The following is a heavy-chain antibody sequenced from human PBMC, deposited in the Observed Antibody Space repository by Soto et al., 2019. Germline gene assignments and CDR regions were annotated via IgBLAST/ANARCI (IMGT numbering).Heavy chain of an antibody. V-gene: IGHV1-69*01. CDR1: EGTFNSYA. J-gene: IGHJ4*02. Sequence: QAQVVQSGAEVRKPGSSVKLSCKASEGTFNSYAIAWVRQAPGQGLEWMGGIIPYYNTLNYAQKFQDRVTITADDSTNSVYMELSSLRSDDTAVYFCASGASRWYPYCFDSWAQGTLVTVSS. CDR3: ASGASRWYPYCFDS. D-gene: IGHD6-13*01. CDR2: IIPYYNTL.